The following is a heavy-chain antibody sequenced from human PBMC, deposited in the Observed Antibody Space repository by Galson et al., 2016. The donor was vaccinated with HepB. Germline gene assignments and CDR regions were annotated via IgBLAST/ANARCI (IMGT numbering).Heavy chain of an antibody. CDR2: HSANSGAT. Sequence: SVKVSCKASGDTFTGYYIHWVRQAPGQGLEWMAWHSANSGATNYAQRFQGWVTMTRDTSISTAYMELTSLTSDATAIYYCATSTGYRSGWGAFDIGGQGTMVTVSS. V-gene: IGHV1-2*04. CDR1: GDTFTGYY. CDR3: ATSTGYRSGWGAFDI. D-gene: IGHD6-25*01. J-gene: IGHJ3*02.